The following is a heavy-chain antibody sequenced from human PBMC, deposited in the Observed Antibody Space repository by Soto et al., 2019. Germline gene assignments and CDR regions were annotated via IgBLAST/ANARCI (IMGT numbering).Heavy chain of an antibody. D-gene: IGHD3-10*01. CDR2: LYSSGSA. CDR1: GVSISSGDHY. Sequence: PSETLSLTCTVSGVSISSGDHYWTWIRQHPGKGLEWIGFLYSSGSASYNPSLESRVTISIDTSKNQFSLRLNSVTAADTAVYYCATGQVEIARGFVWGQGPLVTVSS. CDR3: ATGQVEIARGFV. J-gene: IGHJ4*02. V-gene: IGHV4-31*03.